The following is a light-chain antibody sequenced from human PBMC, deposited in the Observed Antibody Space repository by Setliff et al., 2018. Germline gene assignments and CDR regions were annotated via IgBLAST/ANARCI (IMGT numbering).Light chain of an antibody. J-gene: IGKJ1*01. CDR3: QQYGSSSWT. CDR2: GVS. V-gene: IGKV3-20*01. Sequence: EIVLTQSPGTLSLSPGERATLSCRASQSVSSSYLAWYQQKPGQAPRLLMYGVSNRATGIPDRFSGSGSGTDFTLTISRLESEDFAMYYCQQYGSSSWTFGQGTRWIS. CDR1: QSVSSSY.